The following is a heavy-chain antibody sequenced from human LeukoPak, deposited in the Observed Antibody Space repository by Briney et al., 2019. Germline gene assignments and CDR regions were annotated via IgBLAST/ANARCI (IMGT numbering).Heavy chain of an antibody. CDR2: ISGSGGST. Sequence: GGSLRLSCAASGFTFSSYAMSWVRQAPGKGLEWVSAISGSGGSTYYADSVKGRFTISRDNSKNTLYLQMNSLRAEDTAVYYCARVNGYYGSGSYPDYWGQGTLVTVSS. J-gene: IGHJ4*02. V-gene: IGHV3-23*01. D-gene: IGHD3-10*01. CDR3: ARVNGYYGSGSYPDY. CDR1: GFTFSSYA.